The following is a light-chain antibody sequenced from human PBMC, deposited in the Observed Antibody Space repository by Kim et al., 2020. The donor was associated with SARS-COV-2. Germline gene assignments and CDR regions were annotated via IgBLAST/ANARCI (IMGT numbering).Light chain of an antibody. J-gene: IGKJ2*01. Sequence: SLGERATVSCRASQSVRSNLAWYQQKPGQAPRLLIYGASTRATGIPARFSGSGSGTEFTLTISSLQSEDSAISYCQQYDDWRPYTFGQGTKLEI. CDR3: QQYDDWRPYT. CDR1: QSVRSN. CDR2: GAS. V-gene: IGKV3-15*01.